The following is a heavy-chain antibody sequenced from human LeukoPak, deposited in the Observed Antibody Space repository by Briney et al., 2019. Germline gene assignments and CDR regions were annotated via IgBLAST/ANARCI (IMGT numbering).Heavy chain of an antibody. CDR1: GYTFTSYG. Sequence: ASVKVSCKASGYTFTSYGISWVRQAPGQGLEWMGWISAYNGNTNYAQKLQGRVTMTTDTSTSTAYMELRSLRSDDTAVYYCARVYYDSSGYYYEGYFQRWGQGTLVTVSS. D-gene: IGHD3-22*01. V-gene: IGHV1-18*01. CDR3: ARVYYDSSGYYYEGYFQR. CDR2: ISAYNGNT. J-gene: IGHJ1*01.